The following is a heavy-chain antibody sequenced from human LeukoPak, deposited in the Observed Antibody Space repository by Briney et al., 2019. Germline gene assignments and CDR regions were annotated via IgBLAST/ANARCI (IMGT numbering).Heavy chain of an antibody. CDR2: IYTSGST. CDR1: GGSISSGSYY. J-gene: IGHJ4*02. Sequence: PSETLSLTCTVSGGSISSGSYYWSWIRQPAGKGLEWIGRIYTSGSTNYNPSLKSRVTISVDTSKNQFSLKLSSVTAADTAVYYCARNYYDSSGYYYGFDYWGQGTLVTVSS. CDR3: ARNYYDSSGYYYGFDY. V-gene: IGHV4-61*02. D-gene: IGHD3-22*01.